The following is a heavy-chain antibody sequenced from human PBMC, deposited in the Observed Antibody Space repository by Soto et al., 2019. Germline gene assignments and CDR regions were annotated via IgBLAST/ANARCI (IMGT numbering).Heavy chain of an antibody. Sequence: ASVNVSCKASGGTFSSYAISWVRQAPGQGLEWMGGIIPIFGTANYAQKFQGRVTITADESTSTAYMELSSLRSEDTAVYYCARSSSRGKYGREAWGQGTTVNVSS. CDR1: GGTFSSYA. J-gene: IGHJ6*02. CDR2: IIPIFGTA. V-gene: IGHV1-69*13. D-gene: IGHD3-16*01. CDR3: ARSSSRGKYGREA.